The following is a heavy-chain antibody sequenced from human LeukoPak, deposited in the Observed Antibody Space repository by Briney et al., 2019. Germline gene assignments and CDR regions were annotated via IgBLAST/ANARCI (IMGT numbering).Heavy chain of an antibody. Sequence: PGGSLRLSCAASGFTFSSYWMHWVRQAPGKGLVWVSRINSDGSSTSYADFVKGRFTISRDNAKNTLYLQMNSLRAEDTAVYYCARDPYQPLFFDYWGQGTLVTVSS. CDR3: ARDPYQPLFFDY. J-gene: IGHJ4*02. CDR2: INSDGSST. V-gene: IGHV3-74*01. CDR1: GFTFSSYW. D-gene: IGHD2-2*01.